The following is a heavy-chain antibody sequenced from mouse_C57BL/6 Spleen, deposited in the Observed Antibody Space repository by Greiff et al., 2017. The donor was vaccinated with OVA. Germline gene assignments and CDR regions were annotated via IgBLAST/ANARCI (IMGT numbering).Heavy chain of an antibody. V-gene: IGHV5-4*01. CDR2: ISDGGSYT. CDR3: ARDWDDYFDY. CDR1: GFTFSSYA. Sequence: VKLVESGGGLVKPGGSLKLSCAASGFTFSSYAMSWVRQTPEKRLEWVATISDGGSYTYYPDNVKGRVTISRDNAKNNLYMQMSHLKSEDTAMYYCARDWDDYFDYWGQGTTLTVSS. J-gene: IGHJ2*01. D-gene: IGHD4-1*01.